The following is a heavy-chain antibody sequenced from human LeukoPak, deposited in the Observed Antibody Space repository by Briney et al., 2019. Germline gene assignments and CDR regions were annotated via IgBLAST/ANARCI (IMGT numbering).Heavy chain of an antibody. CDR1: GLTFTNYW. CDR3: ATGLVSAYEY. CDR2: IHSDGINT. D-gene: IGHD2-21*01. Sequence: GGSLRLSCAASGLTFTNYWMHWVRQAPGRGRVWVSRIHSDGINTVYADSVKGRFTISRDNAKNMLYLQMHSLRVEDTALYYCATGLVSAYEYWGQGTPVTVSS. J-gene: IGHJ4*02. V-gene: IGHV3-74*01.